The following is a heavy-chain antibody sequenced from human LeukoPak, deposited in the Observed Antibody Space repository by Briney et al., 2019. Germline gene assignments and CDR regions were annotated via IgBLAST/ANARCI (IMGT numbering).Heavy chain of an antibody. CDR2: ISSSGSTI. V-gene: IGHV3-48*03. J-gene: IGHJ4*02. CDR3: AREVGYGDLPY. D-gene: IGHD4-17*01. Sequence: PGGSLRLSCTASGFTFSSYEMNWVRQAPGKGLEWVSYISSSGSTIYYADSVKGRFTISRDNAKNSLYLQMNSLRAEDAAVYYCAREVGYGDLPYWGQGTLVTVSS. CDR1: GFTFSSYE.